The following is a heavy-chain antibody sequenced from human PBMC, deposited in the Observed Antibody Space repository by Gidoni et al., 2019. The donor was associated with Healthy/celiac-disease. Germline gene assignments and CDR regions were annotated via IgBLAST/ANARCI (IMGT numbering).Heavy chain of an antibody. J-gene: IGHJ4*02. CDR2: ISGSGGST. CDR1: GFTFSSYA. V-gene: IGHV3-23*01. CDR3: AKGPLGCGRSGSCNDY. D-gene: IGHD6-19*01. Sequence: EVQLLESGGGLVQPGGSLRLSCAASGFTFSSYAMSWVRQAPGKGLEWVSAISGSGGSTYYADSVKGRFTISRDNSKNTLYLQMNRLRAEDTAVYYCAKGPLGCGRSGSCNDYWGQGTLVTVSS.